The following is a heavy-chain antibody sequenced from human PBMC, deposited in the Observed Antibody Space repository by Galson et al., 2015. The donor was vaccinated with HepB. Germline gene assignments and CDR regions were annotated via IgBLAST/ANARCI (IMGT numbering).Heavy chain of an antibody. J-gene: IGHJ4*02. Sequence: SLRLSCAASGFTFSSYSMNWVRQAPGKGLEWVSSISSSSSYIYYADSVKGRFTISRDNAKNSLYLQMNSLRAEDTAVYYCARAFWSGYYTGTLTRDYWGQGTLVTVSS. V-gene: IGHV3-21*01. CDR1: GFTFSSYS. CDR3: ARAFWSGYYTGTLTRDY. D-gene: IGHD3-3*01. CDR2: ISSSSSYI.